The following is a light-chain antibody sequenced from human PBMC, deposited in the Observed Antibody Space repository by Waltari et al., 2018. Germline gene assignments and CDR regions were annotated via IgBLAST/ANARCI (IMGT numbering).Light chain of an antibody. CDR2: KDS. J-gene: IGLJ2*01. CDR3: QSADSSGKI. Sequence: SYDSTPPPSVSVSPAQPARITCSGDAFPKQDTYWYQQRPGQAPVAVIYKDSERPSGTPERFSVSSSGTTVTLTISGVQAEDEDDYSCQSADSSGKIFGGGTKLTVL. V-gene: IGLV3-25*03. CDR1: AFPKQD.